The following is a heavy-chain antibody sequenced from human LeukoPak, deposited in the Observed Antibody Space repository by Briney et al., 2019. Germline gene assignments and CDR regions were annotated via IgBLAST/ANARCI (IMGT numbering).Heavy chain of an antibody. V-gene: IGHV4-59*08. CDR2: IYYSGST. J-gene: IGHJ4*02. CDR3: ARLESGIVGAMDY. Sequence: SETLSLTCTVSGGSISGYYWSWIRQPPGKGLEWIGYIYYSGSTNYNPSLKSRVTISVDTSKSQFSLKLSSVTAADTAVYYCARLESGIVGAMDYWGQGTLVTVSS. D-gene: IGHD1-26*01. CDR1: GGSISGYY.